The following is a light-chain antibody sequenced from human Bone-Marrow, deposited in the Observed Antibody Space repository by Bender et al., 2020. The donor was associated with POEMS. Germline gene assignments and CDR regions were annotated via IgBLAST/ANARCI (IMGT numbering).Light chain of an antibody. CDR1: SSDVGGYNY. V-gene: IGLV2-14*03. Sequence: QSALTQPASVSGSPGQSITISCTGTSSDVGGYNYVSWYQQHPGKAPKLIIYDVTNWPSGVSNRFSGSNSDNTASLTIAGIQAEDEADYYCCSFAGSYTFEVFGGGTKVTVL. J-gene: IGLJ3*02. CDR3: CSFAGSYTFEV. CDR2: DVT.